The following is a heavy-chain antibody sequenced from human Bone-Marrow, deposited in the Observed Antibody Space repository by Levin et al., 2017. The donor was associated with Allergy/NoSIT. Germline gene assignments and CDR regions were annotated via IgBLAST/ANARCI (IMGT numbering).Heavy chain of an antibody. V-gene: IGHV4-38-2*01. D-gene: IGHD6-6*01. J-gene: IGHJ3*02. Sequence: SETLSLTCAVSGYSISSGYYWGWIRQPPGKGLEWIGSIYHSGSTYYNPSLKSRVTISVDTSKNQFSLKLSSVTAADTAVYYCASWGSLMVGAARPLWTGAFHAFDIWGQGTMVTVSS. CDR2: IYHSGST. CDR1: GYSISSGYY. CDR3: ASWGSLMVGAARPLWTGAFHAFDI.